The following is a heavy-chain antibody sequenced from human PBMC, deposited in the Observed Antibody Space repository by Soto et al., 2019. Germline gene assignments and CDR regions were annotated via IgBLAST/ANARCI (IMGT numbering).Heavy chain of an antibody. V-gene: IGHV3-15*07. D-gene: IGHD3-3*01. CDR2: IKTKTDGGTT. CDR1: GFTFSNAW. Sequence: GGSLRLSCAAAGFTFSNAWVNWVRQALGKGLEWVGHIKTKTDGGTTDYAAPVKGRFSISRDDSKNMLYLQMNRLKIEDTAVYYCTGTAFGPAGMDVWGQGTTVTVSS. CDR3: TGTAFGPAGMDV. J-gene: IGHJ6*02.